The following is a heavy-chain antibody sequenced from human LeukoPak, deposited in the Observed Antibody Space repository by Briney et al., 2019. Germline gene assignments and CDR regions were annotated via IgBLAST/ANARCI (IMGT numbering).Heavy chain of an antibody. CDR2: ISSSGSTI. J-gene: IGHJ4*02. CDR3: ARDVGYGGYSRGIFDY. Sequence: GGSLRLACAASGFTLSSYEMNWVRQAPGKGLEWVSYISSSGSTIYYADSVKGRFTISRDNAMNSLYLQMTTLRGEDTAVYYRARDVGYGGYSRGIFDYWGQGTLVTVSS. CDR1: GFTLSSYE. V-gene: IGHV3-48*03. D-gene: IGHD2-15*01.